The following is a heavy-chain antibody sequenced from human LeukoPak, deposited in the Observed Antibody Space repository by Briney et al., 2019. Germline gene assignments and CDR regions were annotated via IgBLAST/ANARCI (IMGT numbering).Heavy chain of an antibody. V-gene: IGHV3-30*03. CDR2: ISYDGSNK. CDR1: GFTFSSYG. CDR3: ARDPGIAVAGTYYYYYMDV. Sequence: GGSLRLSCAASGFTFSSYGMHWVRQAPGKGLEWVAVISYDGSNKYYADSVKGRFTISRDNSKNTLYLQMNSLRAEDTAVYYCARDPGIAVAGTYYYYYMDVWGKGTTVTVSS. D-gene: IGHD6-19*01. J-gene: IGHJ6*03.